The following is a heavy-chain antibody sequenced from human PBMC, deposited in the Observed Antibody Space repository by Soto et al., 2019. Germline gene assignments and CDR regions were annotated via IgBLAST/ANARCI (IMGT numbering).Heavy chain of an antibody. J-gene: IGHJ6*01. V-gene: IGHV1-2*04. CDR1: GYTFTGYY. Sequence: AASMEGSRKGSGYTFTGYYLHWVRQAPGQGLEGVGWVNPNRGPPHYARTSQGWATMTTDTPISTAYMELSRLRSDATAVYYCARDLGISRSSSLFGSYYYYYGMDVWGQGTTVTVSS. CDR2: VNPNRGPP. CDR3: ARDLGISRSSSLFGSYYYYYGMDV. D-gene: IGHD6-6*01.